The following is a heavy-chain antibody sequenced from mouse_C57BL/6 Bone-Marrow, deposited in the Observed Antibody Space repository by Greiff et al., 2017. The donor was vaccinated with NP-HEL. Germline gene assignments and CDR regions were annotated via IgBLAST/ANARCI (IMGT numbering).Heavy chain of an antibody. CDR3: ARGIYYGNYNYFDY. V-gene: IGHV1-47*01. CDR1: GYTFTTYP. Sequence: VKLMESGAELVKPGASVKMSCKASGYTFTTYPIEWMKQNHGKSLEWIGNFHPYNDDTKYNEKFKGKATLTVEKSSSTVYLELSRLTSDDSAVYYCARGIYYGNYNYFDYWGQGTTLTVSS. CDR2: FHPYNDDT. J-gene: IGHJ2*01. D-gene: IGHD2-1*01.